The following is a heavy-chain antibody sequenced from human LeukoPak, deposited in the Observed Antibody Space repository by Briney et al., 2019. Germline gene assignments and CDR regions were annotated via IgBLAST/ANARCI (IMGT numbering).Heavy chain of an antibody. CDR1: GFSLSTSGVG. CDR3: AHSLPYSVPIKDSSGYYYSNWFDP. Sequence: SGPTLVKPTQTLTLTCTFSGFSLSTSGVGVGWIRQPPGKALEWLAVIYWDDDKRYSPSLKSRLTITKDTSKNQVVLTMTNMDPVDTATYYCAHSLPYSVPIKDSSGYYYSNWFDPWGQGTLVTVSS. CDR2: IYWDDDK. V-gene: IGHV2-5*02. D-gene: IGHD3-22*01. J-gene: IGHJ5*02.